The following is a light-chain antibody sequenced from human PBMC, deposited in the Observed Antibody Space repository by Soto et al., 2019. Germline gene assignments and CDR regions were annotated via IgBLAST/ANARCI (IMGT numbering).Light chain of an antibody. Sequence: DIQMTQNPSSVSSSVGYRVTITCVASQGISSWLAWYQQKPGKAPKLLIFAASSLQSGVPSRFSGSRSGPDFTLTISSLQPEDFATYYCQQSYSSPPTFGQVTNVDI. V-gene: IGKV1-12*01. CDR1: QGISSW. CDR3: QQSYSSPPT. CDR2: AAS. J-gene: IGKJ1*01.